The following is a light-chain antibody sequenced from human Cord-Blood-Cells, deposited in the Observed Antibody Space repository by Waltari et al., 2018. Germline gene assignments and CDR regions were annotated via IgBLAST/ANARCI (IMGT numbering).Light chain of an antibody. V-gene: IGKV1-27*01. CDR3: QKYNSAPWT. CDR1: QGISHY. CDR2: AAS. Sequence: DIQMTQSPSSLSASVGDSVTITCRASQGISHYLAWYQQKPGKVPKLLIYAASTLQSGVPARFSGSGSGTDFTLTISSLQPEDVATYYCQKYNSAPWTFGQGTKVEIK. J-gene: IGKJ1*01.